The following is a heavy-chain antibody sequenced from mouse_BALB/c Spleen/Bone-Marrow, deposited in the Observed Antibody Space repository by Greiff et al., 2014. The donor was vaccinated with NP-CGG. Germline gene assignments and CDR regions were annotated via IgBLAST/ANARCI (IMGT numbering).Heavy chain of an antibody. D-gene: IGHD2-1*01. Sequence: ESGAELMKPGASVKISCKATGYTFSGYWIEWVKQRPGHGLEWIGEILPGSASNKYNEKFKGKVTFIADTSSNTACLQLSSLTSEDSAVYYCAGRYGKGWNFDVWGAGTTVTVSS. J-gene: IGHJ1*01. CDR2: ILPGSASN. CDR3: AGRYGKGWNFDV. V-gene: IGHV1-9*01. CDR1: GYTFSGYW.